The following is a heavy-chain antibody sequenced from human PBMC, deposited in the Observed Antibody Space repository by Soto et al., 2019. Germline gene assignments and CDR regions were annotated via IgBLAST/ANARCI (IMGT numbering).Heavy chain of an antibody. V-gene: IGHV3-30*03. CDR1: GFTFSSYG. CDR3: ALLSSSSERDMGMDV. Sequence: GGSLRLSCAASGFTFSSYGMHWVRQAPGKGLEWVAVISYDGSNKYYADSVKGRFTISRDNSKNTLYLQMNSLRAEDTAVYYCALLSSSSERDMGMDVWGQGTTVTVSS. D-gene: IGHD6-6*01. J-gene: IGHJ6*02. CDR2: ISYDGSNK.